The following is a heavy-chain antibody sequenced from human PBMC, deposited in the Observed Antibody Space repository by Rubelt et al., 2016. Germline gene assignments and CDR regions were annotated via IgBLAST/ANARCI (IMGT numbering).Heavy chain of an antibody. CDR2: LSSDGSNK. D-gene: IGHD3-22*01. CDR3: VKCYYDSSGYYYDY. Sequence: VQLVESGGGLVQPGGSLRLSCAASGFTFSTYAMNWVRQAPGKGLEWVAVLSSDGSNKYHADAVKGRFTISRDNSKNTLDLQMSSLRAEDTAVYYCVKCYYDSSGYYYDYWGQGTLVTVSS. J-gene: IGHJ4*02. CDR1: GFTFSTYA. V-gene: IGHV3-30*14.